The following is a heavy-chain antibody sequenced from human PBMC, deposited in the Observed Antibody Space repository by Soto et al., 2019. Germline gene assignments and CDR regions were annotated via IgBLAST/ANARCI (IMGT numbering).Heavy chain of an antibody. D-gene: IGHD3-22*01. V-gene: IGHV4-38-2*02. CDR1: GGSISSYY. CDR3: ARENYYDGSGYYYYFDY. CDR2: IFHSGST. Sequence: PSETLSLTCTVSGGSISSYYWSWIRQPPGKGLEWIGSIFHSGSTYYNPSLKSRVTISIDTSRNHFSLKLSSVTAADTAVYYCARENYYDGSGYYYYFDYWGHGTLVTVSS. J-gene: IGHJ4*01.